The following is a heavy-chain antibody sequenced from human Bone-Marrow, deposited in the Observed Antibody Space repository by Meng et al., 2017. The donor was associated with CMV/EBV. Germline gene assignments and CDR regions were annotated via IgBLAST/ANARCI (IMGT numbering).Heavy chain of an antibody. CDR2: INPNSGGT. J-gene: IGHJ6*02. D-gene: IGHD3-9*01. CDR3: ARVPLVLRYFDWSTSEVYGMDV. V-gene: IGHV1-2*02. Sequence: ASVKVSCKASGYTFTGYYMHWVRQAPGQGLEWMGWINPNSGGTNYAQKFQGRVTMTRDTSISTAYMELSRLRSDDTAVYYCARVPLVLRYFDWSTSEVYGMDVWGQGTTVTVSS. CDR1: GYTFTGYY.